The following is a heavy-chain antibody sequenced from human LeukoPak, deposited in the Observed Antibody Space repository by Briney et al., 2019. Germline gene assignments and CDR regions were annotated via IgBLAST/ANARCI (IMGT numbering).Heavy chain of an antibody. J-gene: IGHJ4*02. Sequence: MASETLSLTCTVSGGSISSYYWSWIRQPPGRGLEWIGYIYYSGSTNYNPSLKSRVTISVDTSKNQFSLKLSSVTAADTAVYYCARDRSYGDYDYWGQGTLVTVSS. D-gene: IGHD4-17*01. CDR2: IYYSGST. CDR3: ARDRSYGDYDY. CDR1: GGSISSYY. V-gene: IGHV4-59*12.